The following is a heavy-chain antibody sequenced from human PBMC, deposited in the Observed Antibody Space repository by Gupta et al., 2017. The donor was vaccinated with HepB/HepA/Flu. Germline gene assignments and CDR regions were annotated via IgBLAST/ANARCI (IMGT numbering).Heavy chain of an antibody. Sequence: EVQLLESGGGLVQPGGSLRLSCAASGFTFNNYAMSWVRQAPGKGLEWVSAISGSGGTTYYADSVKGRFTISRDNSKNTLYLQMNSLRAEDTAVYYCAKVSGWWFGEMPWCDPWGQGTLVTVSS. V-gene: IGHV3-23*01. J-gene: IGHJ5*02. CDR2: ISGSGGTT. CDR3: AKVSGWWFGEMPWCDP. D-gene: IGHD3-10*01. CDR1: GFTFNNYA.